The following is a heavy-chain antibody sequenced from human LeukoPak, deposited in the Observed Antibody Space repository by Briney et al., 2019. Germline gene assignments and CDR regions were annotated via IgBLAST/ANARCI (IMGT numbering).Heavy chain of an antibody. V-gene: IGHV1-2*02. D-gene: IGHD3-3*01. CDR3: ARGGGTFFGVLND. J-gene: IGHJ4*02. Sequence: GASVKVSCKASGYTFNNYYIHWVRQAPGQGLEWMGWIHPNSDGTNYAQKFKGRVTMTRDTSINTAYLVLSRLRSDDAAIYYCARGGGTFFGVLNDWGQGTLVTVSP. CDR2: IHPNSDGT. CDR1: GYTFNNYY.